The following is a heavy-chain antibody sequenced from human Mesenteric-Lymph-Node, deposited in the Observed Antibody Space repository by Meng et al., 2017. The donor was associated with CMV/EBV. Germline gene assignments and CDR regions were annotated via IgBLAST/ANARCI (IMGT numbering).Heavy chain of an antibody. V-gene: IGHV3-23*01. CDR3: AKGMYARGPVDY. CDR1: GFTFSSFA. CDR2: ISGSGTTT. Sequence: GESLKISCAASGFTFSSFAMNWVRQAPGKGLEWISTISGSGTTTYYADSVKGRFTISRDNSKETLHLQMNSLRAEDTAVYYCAKGMYARGPVDYWGQGTLVTVSS. D-gene: IGHD2-8*01. J-gene: IGHJ4*02.